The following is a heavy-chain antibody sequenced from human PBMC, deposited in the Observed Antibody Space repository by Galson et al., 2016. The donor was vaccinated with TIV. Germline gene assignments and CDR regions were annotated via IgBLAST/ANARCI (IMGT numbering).Heavy chain of an antibody. V-gene: IGHV3-11*04. CDR1: GFTFSDYF. CDR3: AAVAGSSIDY. J-gene: IGHJ4*02. Sequence: SLRLSCAASGFTFSDYFISWIRQAPGKGLEWISYISISGDTIYYADSVKGRFSISRDNAKNSVYLQMNSLGADDSAVYCCAAVAGSSIDYWGQGTLVTVSS. CDR2: ISISGDTI. D-gene: IGHD6-19*01.